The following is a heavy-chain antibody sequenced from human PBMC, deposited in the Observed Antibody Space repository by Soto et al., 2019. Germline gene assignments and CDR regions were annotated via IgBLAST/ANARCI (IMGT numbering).Heavy chain of an antibody. J-gene: IGHJ4*02. CDR3: ARGYYPRDGYTGYGY. D-gene: IGHD3-16*01. Sequence: ASVKVSCKASGYTFTSYYMHWVRQAPGQGLEWMGIINPSGGSTSYAQKFQGRVTTTRDTSTSTVYMELSSLRSEDTAVYYCARGYYPRDGYTGYGYWGQGTLVTVSS. V-gene: IGHV1-46*01. CDR2: INPSGGST. CDR1: GYTFTSYY.